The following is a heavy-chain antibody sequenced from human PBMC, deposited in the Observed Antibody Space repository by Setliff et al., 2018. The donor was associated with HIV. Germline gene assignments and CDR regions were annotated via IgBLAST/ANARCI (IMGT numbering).Heavy chain of an antibody. CDR2: ITGSSDTI. CDR1: GGSISSSN. D-gene: IGHD1-7*01. Sequence: ETLSLTCAVSGGSISSSNWWSWVRQAPGKGLEWVSYITGSSDTIYYADSVKGRFTISRDNAKNSLYLQMSTLRAEDTAVYYCAREGITGTTLHPYWGQGTLVTVSS. CDR3: AREGITGTTLHPY. V-gene: IGHV3-48*04. J-gene: IGHJ4*02.